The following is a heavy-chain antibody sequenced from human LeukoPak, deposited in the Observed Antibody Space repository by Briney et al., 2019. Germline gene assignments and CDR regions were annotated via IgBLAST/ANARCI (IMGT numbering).Heavy chain of an antibody. J-gene: IGHJ6*03. CDR3: ASKSIAVELSYMDV. Sequence: GGSLRLSCAASGFTFSSYGMHWVRQAPGKGLEWVAVIWYDGSNKYYADSVKGRFTISRDNSKNTLYLQMNSLRAEDTAVYYCASKSIAVELSYMDVWGKGTTVTVSS. CDR1: GFTFSSYG. CDR2: IWYDGSNK. D-gene: IGHD6-19*01. V-gene: IGHV3-33*01.